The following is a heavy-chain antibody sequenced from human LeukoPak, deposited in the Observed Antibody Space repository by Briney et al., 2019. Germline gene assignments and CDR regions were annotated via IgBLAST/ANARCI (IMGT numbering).Heavy chain of an antibody. CDR2: IRGDAAST. Sequence: GGSLRLSCAASGFAFSTSAMTWVRQAPGKGLEWVSAIRGDAASTYYADSVKGRFTISRHNSKNTLYLQMNSLRAEDSAVYYCAKSLQYSSSPSDYWGQGTLVSVSS. CDR1: GFAFSTSA. J-gene: IGHJ4*02. V-gene: IGHV3-23*01. CDR3: AKSLQYSSSPSDY. D-gene: IGHD6-6*01.